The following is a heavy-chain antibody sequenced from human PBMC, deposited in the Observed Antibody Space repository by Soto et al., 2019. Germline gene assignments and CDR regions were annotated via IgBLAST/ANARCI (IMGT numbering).Heavy chain of an antibody. CDR2: ISGSGAGT. Sequence: EVQLLESGGGLVQPGGSLRLSCAASGFTFSNYAMSWVRQAPGKGLEWVSAISGSGAGTYYADSVKGRFTISRDNSKNTLYLQMNSLRAEDTAVYYCARDCGPWRGNHYYGSNWFDPWGQGTPVTVSS. CDR1: GFTFSNYA. V-gene: IGHV3-23*01. D-gene: IGHD3-10*01. CDR3: ARDCGPWRGNHYYGSNWFDP. J-gene: IGHJ5*02.